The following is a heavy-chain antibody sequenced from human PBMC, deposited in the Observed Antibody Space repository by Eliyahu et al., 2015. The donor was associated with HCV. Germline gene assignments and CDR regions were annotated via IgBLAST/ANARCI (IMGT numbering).Heavy chain of an antibody. Sequence: EVQLVESGGGLVQPGGSRRLSXAASGFPXXRSWMPWVRQAPGQGLVWVSRITGDGSSTSYADSVRGRFTISSDNAKNTLYLQMNSLRAEDTAVYYCARGDSEVRGWARDYWGQGTLVTVSS. CDR2: ITGDGSST. D-gene: IGHD3-10*01. CDR3: ARGDSEVRGWARDY. J-gene: IGHJ4*02. V-gene: IGHV3-74*01. CDR1: GFPXXRSW.